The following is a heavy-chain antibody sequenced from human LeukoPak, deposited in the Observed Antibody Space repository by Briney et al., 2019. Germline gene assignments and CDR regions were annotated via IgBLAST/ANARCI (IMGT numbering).Heavy chain of an antibody. V-gene: IGHV4-59*01. J-gene: IGHJ5*02. CDR3: ARGRGGANWFDP. CDR2: IYYSGST. CDR1: GGSISSYY. Sequence: SETLSLTCTVSGGSISSYYWGWIRQPPGKGLEWIGYIYYSGSTNYNPSLKSRVTISVDTSKNQFSLKLSSVTAADTAVYYCARGRGGANWFDPWGQGTLVTVSS. D-gene: IGHD2-15*01.